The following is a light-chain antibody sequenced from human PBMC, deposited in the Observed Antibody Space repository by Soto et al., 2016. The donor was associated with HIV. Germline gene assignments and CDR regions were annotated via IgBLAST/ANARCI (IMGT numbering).Light chain of an antibody. CDR3: YSAADNNWV. J-gene: IGLJ3*02. Sequence: SYELTQPSSMSVSPGQTVRITCSGDVLAKKYARWFQQKPDQAPMLVIYKDSERPSGIPERFSGSSSGTTVTLTISGAQVEDEADYYCYSAADNNWVFGGGTKLTVL. CDR2: KDS. V-gene: IGLV3-27*01. CDR1: VLAKKY.